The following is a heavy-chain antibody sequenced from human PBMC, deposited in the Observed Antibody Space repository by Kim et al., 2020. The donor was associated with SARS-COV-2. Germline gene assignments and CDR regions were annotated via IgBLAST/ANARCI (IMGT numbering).Heavy chain of an antibody. Sequence: GGSLRLSCATSGFTLSLYSMNWVRQSPGKGLEWVSHISGTGTITKHADSVRGRFTISRDNAKNSLFLQMNGLRAEDTAADDCVRENDCAFDIWVQGTMVT. CDR3: VRENDCAFDI. V-gene: IGHV3-48*04. D-gene: IGHD2-21*01. CDR2: ISGTGTIT. CDR1: GFTLSLYS. J-gene: IGHJ3*02.